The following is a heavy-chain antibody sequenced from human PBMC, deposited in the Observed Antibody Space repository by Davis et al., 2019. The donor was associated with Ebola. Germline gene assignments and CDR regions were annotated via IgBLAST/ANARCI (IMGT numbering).Heavy chain of an antibody. CDR2: IYYSGST. Sequence: SETLSLTCTVSGGSISSSSYYSGWIRQPPGKGLEWIGSIYYSGSTYYNPSLKSRVTISVDTSKNQFSLKLSSVTAADTAVYYCARHPLPYYFDYWGQGTLVTVSS. V-gene: IGHV4-39*01. J-gene: IGHJ4*02. D-gene: IGHD3-16*02. CDR3: ARHPLPYYFDY. CDR1: GGSISSSSYY.